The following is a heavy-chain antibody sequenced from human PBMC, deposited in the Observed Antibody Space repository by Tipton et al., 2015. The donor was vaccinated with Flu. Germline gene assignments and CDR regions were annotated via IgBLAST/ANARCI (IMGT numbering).Heavy chain of an antibody. Sequence: QLVQSGAEVRKPGESLKISCKGSGYRFTDYWIGWVRQMPGKGLEWMGIIHPGDSDTRYSPPFQGQVTISADKSIRTAYLQWSSLPASDIAMFYCARADWGYNMDVWGQGTPVTFPS. D-gene: IGHD5-24*01. CDR2: IHPGDSDT. J-gene: IGHJ6*02. CDR1: GYRFTDYW. V-gene: IGHV5-51*01. CDR3: ARADWGYNMDV.